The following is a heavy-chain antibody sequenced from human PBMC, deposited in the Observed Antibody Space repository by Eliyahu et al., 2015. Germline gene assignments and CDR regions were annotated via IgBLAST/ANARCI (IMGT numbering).Heavy chain of an antibody. Sequence: EVQLVESGGGVVQPGGSLRLSXAXSGFXFXXYAMHWVRPAPGKGLEWVSLISGDGGSTYYADSVKGRFTISRDNSKNSLYLQMNSLRTEDTALYYCAKDVDYYDSSGSRGTAYWGQGTLVTVSS. CDR1: GFXFXXYA. CDR2: ISGDGGST. J-gene: IGHJ4*02. CDR3: AKDVDYYDSSGSRGTAY. V-gene: IGHV3-43*02. D-gene: IGHD3-22*01.